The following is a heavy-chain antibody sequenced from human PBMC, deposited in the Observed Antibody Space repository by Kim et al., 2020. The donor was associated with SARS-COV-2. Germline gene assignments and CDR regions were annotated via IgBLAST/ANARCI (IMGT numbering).Heavy chain of an antibody. D-gene: IGHD5-12*01. V-gene: IGHV3-30*18. CDR1: GFTFSSYG. Sequence: GGSLRLSCAASGFTFSSYGMHWVRQAPGKGLEWVAVISYDGSNKYYADSVKGRFTISRDNSKNTLYLQMNSLRAEDTAVYYCAKDGRRWLPELYYFDYWGQGTLVTVSS. CDR3: AKDGRRWLPELYYFDY. J-gene: IGHJ4*02. CDR2: ISYDGSNK.